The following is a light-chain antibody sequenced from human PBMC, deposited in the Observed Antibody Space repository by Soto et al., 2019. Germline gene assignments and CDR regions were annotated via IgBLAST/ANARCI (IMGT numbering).Light chain of an antibody. Sequence: EVVMTQSPATLSVSRGDGAALSCRASQGVGSNLAWYQQKPGQAPRLLVYGASTRATGVPARFSGSGSGTEFTLTISSLGSEDFAVYYCQQQRTFGPGTKVDIK. CDR1: QGVGSN. CDR2: GAS. CDR3: QQQRT. J-gene: IGKJ1*01. V-gene: IGKV3-15*01.